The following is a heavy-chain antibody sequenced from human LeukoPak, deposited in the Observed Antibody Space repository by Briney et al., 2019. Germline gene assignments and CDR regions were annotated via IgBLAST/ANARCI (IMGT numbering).Heavy chain of an antibody. CDR2: IYYSGST. Sequence: SETLSLTCTVSCGCISSGGYYWSWIRQHPGKGLEWIAYIYYSGSTYYNPSLKSRVTLSVDTSKNQFSLKLSSVTAADTAVYYCASNYYYGSGSYQATFDYWGQGTLVTVSS. CDR3: ASNYYYGSGSYQATFDY. CDR1: CGCISSGGYY. V-gene: IGHV4-31*03. J-gene: IGHJ4*02. D-gene: IGHD3-10*01.